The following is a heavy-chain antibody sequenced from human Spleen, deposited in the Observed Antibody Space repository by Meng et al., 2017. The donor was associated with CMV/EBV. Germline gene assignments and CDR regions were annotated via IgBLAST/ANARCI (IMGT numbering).Heavy chain of an antibody. CDR2: ISGSGGST. CDR3: ARATLEYCSSTSCYPFDY. Sequence: GESLKISCAASGFTFSSYAMSWVRQAPGKGLEWVSAISGSGGSTYYADSVKGRFTISRDNSKNTLYLQMNSLRAEDTAVYYCARATLEYCSSTSCYPFDYWGQGTLVTVSS. V-gene: IGHV3-23*01. D-gene: IGHD2-2*01. CDR1: GFTFSSYA. J-gene: IGHJ4*02.